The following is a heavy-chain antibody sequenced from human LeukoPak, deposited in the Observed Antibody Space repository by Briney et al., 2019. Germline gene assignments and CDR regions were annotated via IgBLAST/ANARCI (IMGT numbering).Heavy chain of an antibody. CDR1: GFTFSSYA. V-gene: IGHV3-30-3*01. CDR3: AREGIAVAGTAQTFDY. J-gene: IGHJ4*02. D-gene: IGHD6-19*01. CDR2: ISYDGSNK. Sequence: QPGGSLRLSCAASGFTFSSYAMHWVRQAPGKGLEWVAVISYDGSNKYYADSVKGRFTISRDNSKNTLYLQMNSLRAEDTAVYYCAREGIAVAGTAQTFDYWGQGTLVTVSS.